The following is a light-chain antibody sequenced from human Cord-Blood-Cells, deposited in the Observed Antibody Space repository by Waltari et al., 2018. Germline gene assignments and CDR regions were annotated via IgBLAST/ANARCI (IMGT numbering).Light chain of an antibody. CDR1: SSDVGGYND. CDR3: SSYTSSSTYV. J-gene: IGLJ1*01. Sequence: QSALTQPASVSGSPGQSITIPCTGTSSDVGGYNDVSWYQQHPGKATKLMIYDVSKRPSGVSNRFSGSKSGNTASLTISGLQAEDEADYYCSSYTSSSTYVFGTGTKVTVL. V-gene: IGLV2-14*01. CDR2: DVS.